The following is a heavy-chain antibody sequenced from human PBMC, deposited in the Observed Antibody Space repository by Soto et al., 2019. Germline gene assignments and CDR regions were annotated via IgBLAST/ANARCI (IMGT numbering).Heavy chain of an antibody. CDR1: GGSISSGGYS. J-gene: IGHJ4*02. D-gene: IGHD3-22*01. CDR3: ASMRGGDDSRGFDY. Sequence: QLQLQESGSGLVKPSQTLSLTCAVSGGSISSGGYSWSWIRQPPGKGLEWIGYIYHSGSTYYNPSRRSRATILVATSQHQCALKLSSVPAAHTAVYYCASMRGGDDSRGFDYWGQGALVTVSS. CDR2: IYHSGST. V-gene: IGHV4-30-2*01.